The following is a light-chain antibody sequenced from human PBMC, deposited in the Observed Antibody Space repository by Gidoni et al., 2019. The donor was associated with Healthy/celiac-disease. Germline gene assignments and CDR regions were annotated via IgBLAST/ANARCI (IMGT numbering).Light chain of an antibody. Sequence: EIVLTQSPATLSLSPGERATLSCRASQSVSSYLAWYQQKPGQAPRLLIYDASNRATGIPARFSGSGSGTDFTLTISSLEPEDFAVYYCQQRSNGRFTFXPXTKVDIK. CDR1: QSVSSY. J-gene: IGKJ3*01. CDR3: QQRSNGRFT. V-gene: IGKV3-11*01. CDR2: DAS.